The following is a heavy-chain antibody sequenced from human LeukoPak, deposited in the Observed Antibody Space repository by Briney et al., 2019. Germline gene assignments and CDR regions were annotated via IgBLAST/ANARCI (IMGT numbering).Heavy chain of an antibody. Sequence: GGSLRLSCAASGFTFSSYSMNWVRQAPGKGLEWVSYISSGSSTIYYADSVKGRFTISRDNAKNSLYLQMNSLRAEDTAVYYCARGPKRAAAGPNWFDPWGQGTLVTVSS. CDR1: GFTFSSYS. CDR3: ARGPKRAAAGPNWFDP. J-gene: IGHJ5*02. D-gene: IGHD6-13*01. CDR2: ISSGSSTI. V-gene: IGHV3-48*01.